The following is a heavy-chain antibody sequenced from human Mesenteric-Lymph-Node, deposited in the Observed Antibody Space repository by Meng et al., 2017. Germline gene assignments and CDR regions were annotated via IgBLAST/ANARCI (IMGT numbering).Heavy chain of an antibody. D-gene: IGHD6-13*01. CDR3: ARSEDSWSGDFDY. CDR2: INHSGSP. V-gene: IGHV4-34*01. J-gene: IGHJ4*02. Sequence: QGPLQQWGAGLLKPSETLSLTCAVYGGSFSAYYWSWIRQPPGKGLEWIGEINHSGSPNYNPSLKSRVPISADTSKTQFSLKLSSVTAADTAVYYCARSEDSWSGDFDYWGQGTLVTVSS. CDR1: GGSFSAYY.